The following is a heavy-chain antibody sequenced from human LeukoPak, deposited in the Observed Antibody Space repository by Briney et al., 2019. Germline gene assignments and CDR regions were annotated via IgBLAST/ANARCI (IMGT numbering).Heavy chain of an antibody. CDR2: INHSGGT. D-gene: IGHD6-25*01. J-gene: IGHJ4*02. V-gene: IGHV4-34*01. CDR3: ARGRLHYFDY. Sequence: SETLSLTCAVYGGSFSGYYWSWIRQPPGKGLEWIGEINHSGGTNYNPSLKSRVTISVDTSKNQFSLKLSSVTAADTAVYYCARGRLHYFDYWGQGTLVTVSS. CDR1: GGSFSGYY.